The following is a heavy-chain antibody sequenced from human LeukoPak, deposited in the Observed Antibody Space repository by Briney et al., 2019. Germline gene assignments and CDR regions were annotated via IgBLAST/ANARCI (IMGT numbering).Heavy chain of an antibody. J-gene: IGHJ5*02. CDR1: GFTFSSYA. CDR3: AKATVGVGATRRGWFDP. CDR2: ISGSGGST. D-gene: IGHD1-26*01. V-gene: IGHV3-23*01. Sequence: GGSLRLSCAASGFTFSSYAMSWVRQAPGKGLEWVSAISGSGGSTYYADSVKGRFTISRDNSKNTLYLQMNSLRAEDTAVYYCAKATVGVGATRRGWFDPWGQGTLVTVSS.